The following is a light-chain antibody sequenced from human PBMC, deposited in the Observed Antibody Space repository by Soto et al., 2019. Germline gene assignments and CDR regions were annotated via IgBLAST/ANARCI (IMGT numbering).Light chain of an antibody. CDR1: QSVSSTY. CDR2: CAS. CDR3: QQYGSSSWT. V-gene: IGKV3-20*01. J-gene: IGKJ1*01. Sequence: EIVLTQSPGTLSLSTGERATLSCRASQSVSSTYFAWYQQRFGQAPRLLIYCASSRATGIPDRFSGSGSGTDFTLTISRLEPEDFAVYYCQQYGSSSWTFGQGTKVDIK.